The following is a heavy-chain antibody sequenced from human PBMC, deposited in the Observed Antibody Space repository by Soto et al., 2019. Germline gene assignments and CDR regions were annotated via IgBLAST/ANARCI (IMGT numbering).Heavy chain of an antibody. Sequence: GSLRLSCAASGFTFSDYYMSRIRQAPGKGLEWVSYISSSSSYTNYADSVKGRFTISRDNAKNSLYLQMNSLRAEDTAVYYCASRRVEMATIYSFDYWGQGTLVTVAS. V-gene: IGHV3-11*03. CDR2: ISSSSSYT. D-gene: IGHD5-12*01. CDR3: ASRRVEMATIYSFDY. CDR1: GFTFSDYY. J-gene: IGHJ4*02.